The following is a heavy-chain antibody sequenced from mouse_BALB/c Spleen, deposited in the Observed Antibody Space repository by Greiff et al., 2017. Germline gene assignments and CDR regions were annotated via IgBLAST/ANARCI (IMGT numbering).Heavy chain of an antibody. CDR2: ISNGGGST. V-gene: IGHV5-12-2*01. Sequence: EVMLVESGGGLVQPGGSLKLSCAAPGFPFGSNTMSWVRQTPEKRLEWVAYISNGGGSTYYPDTVKGRFTISRDNAKNTLYLQMSSLKSEDTAMYYCARHDYYAMDYWGQGTSVTVSS. CDR3: ARHDYYAMDY. J-gene: IGHJ4*01. CDR1: GFPFGSNT.